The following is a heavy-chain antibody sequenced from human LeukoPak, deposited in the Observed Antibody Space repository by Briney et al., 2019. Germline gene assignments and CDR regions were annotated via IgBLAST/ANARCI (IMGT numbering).Heavy chain of an antibody. J-gene: IGHJ4*02. CDR1: GGSISSYY. V-gene: IGHV4-59*01. CDR2: IYYSGST. Sequence: PSETLSLTCTVSGGSISSYYWSWIRQPPGKGLEWIGYIYYSGSTNYNPSLESRVTISVDTSKNQFSLKLSSVTAADTAVYYCARAATYYFDYWGQGTLVTVSS. CDR3: ARAATYYFDY.